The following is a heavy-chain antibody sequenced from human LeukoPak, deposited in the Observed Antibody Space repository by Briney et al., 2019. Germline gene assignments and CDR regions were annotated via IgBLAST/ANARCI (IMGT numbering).Heavy chain of an antibody. Sequence: SETLSLTCTVSGGSICNYYWSWIRQPAGKGLEWIGRKYARGSSNYNPPVQSRVTMSVDTSKNQSSLKLRSVTAADTAVYYCARGRYCSADICTGGDSFDIWGQGTMVSVSP. CDR3: ARGRYCSADICTGGDSFDI. CDR1: GGSICNYY. V-gene: IGHV4-4*07. CDR2: KYARGSS. D-gene: IGHD2-15*01. J-gene: IGHJ3*02.